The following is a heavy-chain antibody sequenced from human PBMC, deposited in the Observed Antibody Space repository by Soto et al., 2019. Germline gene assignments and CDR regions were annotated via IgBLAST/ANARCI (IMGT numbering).Heavy chain of an antibody. CDR1: GFTFSSYA. J-gene: IGHJ6*02. V-gene: IGHV3-23*01. CDR2: ISGSGGST. CDR3: AKYGRWLVHFYYYGIDF. D-gene: IGHD6-19*01. Sequence: EVQPLESGGGLVQPGGSLRLSCAASGFTFSSYAMSWVRQAPGKGLEWVSAISGSGGSTYYADSVKGRFTISRDNSKNTLYLQMNSLRAEDTAVYYCAKYGRWLVHFYYYGIDFWGQGTTVTVSS.